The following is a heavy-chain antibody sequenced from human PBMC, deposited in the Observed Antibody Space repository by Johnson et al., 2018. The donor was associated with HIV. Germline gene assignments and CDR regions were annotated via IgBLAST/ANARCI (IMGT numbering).Heavy chain of an antibody. CDR3: ASPSAVDAFDI. J-gene: IGHJ3*02. Sequence: SYISSSGSTIYYADSVKGRFTISRDNAKNSLYLQMNSLRAEDTAVYYCASPSAVDAFDIWGQGTMVTVSS. CDR2: ISSSGSTI. V-gene: IGHV3-11*04.